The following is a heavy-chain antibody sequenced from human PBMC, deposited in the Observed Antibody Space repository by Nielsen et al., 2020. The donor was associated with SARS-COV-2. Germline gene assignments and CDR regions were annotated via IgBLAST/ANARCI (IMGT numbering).Heavy chain of an antibody. CDR2: ISAYNGNT. Sequence: WVRQAPGQGLEWMGWISAYNGNTNYAQKLQGRVTMTTDTSTSTAYMELRSLRSDDTAVYYCARDMRYSGSYDYWGQGTLVTVSS. V-gene: IGHV1-18*01. CDR3: ARDMRYSGSYDY. D-gene: IGHD1-26*01. J-gene: IGHJ4*02.